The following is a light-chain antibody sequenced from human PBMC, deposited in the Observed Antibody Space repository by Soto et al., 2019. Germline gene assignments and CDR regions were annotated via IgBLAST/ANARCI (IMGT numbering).Light chain of an antibody. CDR1: SGHRSYI. V-gene: IGLV4-60*03. CDR2: LEGSGSY. Sequence: QPVLTQSSSASASLGSSVMLTCTLSSGHRSYIIAWHQQQPGKAPRYLMKLEGSGSYNKGSGVPHRFSGSSSGADRYLTISNLQSEDEADYYCETWDTDTRVFGGGTKLTVL. CDR3: ETWDTDTRV. J-gene: IGLJ3*02.